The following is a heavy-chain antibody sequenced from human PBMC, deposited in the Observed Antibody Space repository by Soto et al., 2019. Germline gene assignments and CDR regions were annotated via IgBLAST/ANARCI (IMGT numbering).Heavy chain of an antibody. CDR2: IYYSGST. CDR1: GGSISSGGYY. D-gene: IGHD2-15*01. V-gene: IGHV4-31*03. Sequence: TLSLTCTVSGGSISSGGYYWSWIRQHPGKGLEWIGYIYYSGSTYYNPSLKSRVTISVDTSKNQFSLKLSSVTAADTAVYYCARVSSVVAANFDYWGQGTLVTVS. CDR3: ARVSSVVAANFDY. J-gene: IGHJ4*02.